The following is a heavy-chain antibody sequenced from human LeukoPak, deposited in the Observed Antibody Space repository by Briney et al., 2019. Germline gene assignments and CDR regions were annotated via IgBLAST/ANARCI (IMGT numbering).Heavy chain of an antibody. J-gene: IGHJ4*02. D-gene: IGHD4-11*01. Sequence: SETLSLTCTVSGGSISSYYWSWIRQPPGKGLEWMGYIYYSGSTNYNPSLKSRVTISVDTSKNQFSLKLSSVTAADTAVYYCARALYSNYVRRGYYFDCWGQGTLVTVSS. CDR2: IYYSGST. V-gene: IGHV4-59*01. CDR1: GGSISSYY. CDR3: ARALYSNYVRRGYYFDC.